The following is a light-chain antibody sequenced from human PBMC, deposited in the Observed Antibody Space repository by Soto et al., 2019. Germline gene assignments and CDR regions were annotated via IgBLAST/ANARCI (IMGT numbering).Light chain of an antibody. CDR1: QSISRY. CDR3: QQYGSSPPT. CDR2: GAS. V-gene: IGKV3-20*01. Sequence: IVLTQSPGTLSLSPGERTTLSCRASQSISRYLAWYQQKPGQGPRLLIYGASSRATGTPDRFSGSGSGTDFTLTINRLEPEDFALYYCQQYGSSPPTFGQGTKVEFK. J-gene: IGKJ1*01.